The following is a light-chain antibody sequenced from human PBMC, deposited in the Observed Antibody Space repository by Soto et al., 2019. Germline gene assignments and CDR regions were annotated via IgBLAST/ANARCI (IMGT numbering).Light chain of an antibody. J-gene: IGLJ2*01. CDR1: SGHSSYA. Sequence: QSVLTQSPSASASLGASVKLTCTLSSGHSSYAIAWHQQQPAKGPRYLMKLNSDGSHSKGDGIPDRFSGSSSGAERYLTISSLQSADEADYYRQTWGTGIRVFGGRTKLTVL. CDR2: LNSDGSH. V-gene: IGLV4-69*01. CDR3: QTWGTGIRV.